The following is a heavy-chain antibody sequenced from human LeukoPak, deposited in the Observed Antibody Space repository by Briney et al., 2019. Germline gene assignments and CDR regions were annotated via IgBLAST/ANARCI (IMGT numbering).Heavy chain of an antibody. Sequence: GGSLRLSCAASGFTFSSYGMHWVRQAPGKGLEWVAFIRYDGSNKYYADSVKGRFTISRDNSKNTLYLQMNSLRAENTAVYYCAKDLRGYCSGGSCYSFDYWGQGTLVTVSS. CDR3: AKDLRGYCSGGSCYSFDY. CDR2: IRYDGSNK. CDR1: GFTFSSYG. V-gene: IGHV3-30*02. J-gene: IGHJ4*02. D-gene: IGHD2-15*01.